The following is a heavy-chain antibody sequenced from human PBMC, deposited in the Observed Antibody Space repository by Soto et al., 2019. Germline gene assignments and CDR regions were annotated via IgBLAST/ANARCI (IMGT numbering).Heavy chain of an antibody. CDR1: GFIFRNYG. D-gene: IGHD3-10*01. V-gene: IGHV3-23*01. Sequence: GGSLRLSCAASGFIFRNYGISWVRQAPGKGLEWVSTVTGGAATTYYTDSVKGRFTISRDNSKNTVYLQMNSLRAEDTARYYCAKRQVGVIQLFDHWGQGTLVTVSS. CDR3: AKRQVGVIQLFDH. CDR2: VTGGAATT. J-gene: IGHJ5*02.